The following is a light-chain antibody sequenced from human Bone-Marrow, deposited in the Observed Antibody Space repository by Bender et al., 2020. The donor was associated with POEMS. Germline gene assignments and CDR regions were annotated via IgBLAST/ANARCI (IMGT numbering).Light chain of an antibody. CDR1: SSNIGAHA. Sequence: QSVLTQPPSASGTPGQRVTISCSGGSSNIGAHAVNWYQHLPGTAPKLLIYSSHRRPSEVPDRFSGSRSGTSASLAIGGLQAEDEADYYCAVWDDSHNGWVFGGGTKLTVL. V-gene: IGLV1-44*01. J-gene: IGLJ3*02. CDR2: SSH. CDR3: AVWDDSHNGWV.